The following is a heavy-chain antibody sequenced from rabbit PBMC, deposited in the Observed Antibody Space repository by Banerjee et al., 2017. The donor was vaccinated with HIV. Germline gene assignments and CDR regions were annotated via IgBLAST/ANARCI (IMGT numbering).Heavy chain of an antibody. V-gene: IGHV1S7*01. CDR1: GFDFSSYW. J-gene: IGHJ4*01. D-gene: IGHD5-1*01. CDR2: IVAGKGNT. Sequence: QSLEESGGDLVQPGGSLTLSCKASGFDFSSYWMSWVRPAPGKGLEWIGIIVAGKGNTFYASWVKGQFTISSDNAQNTLYLQLNSLTAADTAPYFGVRERRAWSAVFNLWGPGTLVSVS. CDR3: VRERRAWSAVFNL.